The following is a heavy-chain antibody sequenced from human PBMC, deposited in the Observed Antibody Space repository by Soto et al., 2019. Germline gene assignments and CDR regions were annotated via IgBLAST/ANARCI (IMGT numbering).Heavy chain of an antibody. CDR3: ARWIKGGHLYGMDL. V-gene: IGHV1-18*01. J-gene: IGHJ6*02. Sequence: QAQLVQSGAEVKKPGASVKVSCKASGYTFYSHSISWVRQAPGQGLEWMGRINGDYGNTQYAQKFRGRVTMTTDTSQTPVDMGLTKLRSGDTAVYYWARWIKGGHLYGMDLWGQGTTVTVSS. CDR1: GYTFYSHS. CDR2: INGDYGNT. D-gene: IGHD5-12*01.